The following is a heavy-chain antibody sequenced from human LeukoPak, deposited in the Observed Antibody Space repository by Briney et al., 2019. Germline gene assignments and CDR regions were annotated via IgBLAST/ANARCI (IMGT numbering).Heavy chain of an antibody. CDR1: GFTFSSYA. J-gene: IGHJ5*02. Sequence: PGGSLRLSCAASGFTFSSYAMSWVRQAPGKGLEWVSAISGSGGSTYYAGSVKGRFTISRDNSKNTLYLQMNSLRAEDTAVYYCAKEVPLIAVAANWFDPWGQGTLVTVSS. CDR2: ISGSGGST. V-gene: IGHV3-23*01. D-gene: IGHD6-19*01. CDR3: AKEVPLIAVAANWFDP.